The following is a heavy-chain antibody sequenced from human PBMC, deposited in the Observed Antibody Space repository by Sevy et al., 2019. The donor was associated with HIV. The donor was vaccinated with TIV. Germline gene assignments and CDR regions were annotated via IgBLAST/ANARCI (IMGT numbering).Heavy chain of an antibody. CDR3: ARGGGNGWYYFDY. CDR1: GGTFSRYG. CDR2: IIPILGTG. D-gene: IGHD6-19*01. V-gene: IGHV1-69*13. Sequence: ASVKVSCKASGGTFSRYGISWVRQAPGQGLEWVGGIIPILGTGNYAQKFQGRVTITADESTKTAYMELSSLRSEDTAVYYCARGGGNGWYYFDYWGQETLVTVSS. J-gene: IGHJ4*02.